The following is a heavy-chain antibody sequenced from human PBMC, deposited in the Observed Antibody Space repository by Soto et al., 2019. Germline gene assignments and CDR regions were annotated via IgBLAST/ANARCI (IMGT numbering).Heavy chain of an antibody. Sequence: QVQLQESGPGLVKPSETLSLTCSVSGGSISGSYCSWIRQSPGKGLEWLGYVYYTGSTNYSPSLSSRVSISVDTSKNEFSLRLSSVTAADTALYFCARSVAVPGAHIDYWGQGTQVTVSS. D-gene: IGHD6-19*01. CDR3: ARSVAVPGAHIDY. CDR1: GGSISGSY. J-gene: IGHJ4*02. V-gene: IGHV4-59*01. CDR2: VYYTGST.